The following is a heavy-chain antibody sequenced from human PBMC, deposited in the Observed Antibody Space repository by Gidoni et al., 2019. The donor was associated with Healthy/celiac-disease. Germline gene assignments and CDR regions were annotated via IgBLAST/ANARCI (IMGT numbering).Heavy chain of an antibody. CDR1: GFTFSSYE. V-gene: IGHV3-48*03. CDR3: ARGYSSSWFDY. CDR2: ISSSGSTI. D-gene: IGHD6-13*01. Sequence: EVQLVESGGGLVQPGGSLRLSCAASGFTFSSYEMNWVRQAPGKGLEWVSYISSSGSTIYYADSVKGRFTISRDNAKNSLYLKMNSLRAEDTAVYYCARGYSSSWFDYWGQGTLVTVSS. J-gene: IGHJ4*02.